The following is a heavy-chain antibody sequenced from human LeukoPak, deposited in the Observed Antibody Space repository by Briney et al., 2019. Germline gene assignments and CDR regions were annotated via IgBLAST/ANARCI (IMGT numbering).Heavy chain of an antibody. J-gene: IGHJ4*02. CDR2: ISDSAGSP. D-gene: IGHD6-19*01. CDR3: AKDYSSGWYNY. Sequence: GGSLRLSCAASGFTLSNYAMSWVRQAPGKGLEWVSTISDSAGSPYYADSVKGRFTISRDSSQNTLSLQMNSLRAENTAVYYGAKDYSSGWYNYGGQGTLVTVPS. V-gene: IGHV3-23*01. CDR1: GFTLSNYA.